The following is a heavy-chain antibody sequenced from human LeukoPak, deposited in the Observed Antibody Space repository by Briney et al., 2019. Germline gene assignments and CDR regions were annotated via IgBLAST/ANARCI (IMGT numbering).Heavy chain of an antibody. J-gene: IGHJ4*02. CDR1: GGSISSYY. CDR3: ARDVPPGGGYYFDF. CDR2: IYTSGST. D-gene: IGHD1-14*01. Sequence: ASETLSLTCTVSGGSISSYYWSWIRQPAGKGLEWIGRIYTSGSTNYNPPLKSRVTMSVETSKHQFSLNLSSVTAADTAVYYCARDVPPGGGYYFDFWGQGTLVTVSS. V-gene: IGHV4-4*07.